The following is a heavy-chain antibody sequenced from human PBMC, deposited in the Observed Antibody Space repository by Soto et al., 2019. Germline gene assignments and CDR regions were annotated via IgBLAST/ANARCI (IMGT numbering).Heavy chain of an antibody. CDR1: GFTFSNYV. CDR3: GKAVGCSGGSCYYDF. D-gene: IGHD2-15*01. Sequence: EVELLESGGGLVQPGGSLRLSCAASGFTFSNYVMSWVRQAPGKGPEWVSGISDSGGSIYYADSVKGRFTISRDNSKNTRYLQMSSLRGEDTAVYYCGKAVGCSGGSCYYDFRGQGTLVTVSS. V-gene: IGHV3-23*01. J-gene: IGHJ4*02. CDR2: ISDSGGSI.